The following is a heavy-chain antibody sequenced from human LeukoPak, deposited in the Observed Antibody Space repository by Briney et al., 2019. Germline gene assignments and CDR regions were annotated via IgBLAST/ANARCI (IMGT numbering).Heavy chain of an antibody. CDR2: IWYDGSNK. J-gene: IGHJ4*02. V-gene: IGHV3-33*01. Sequence: QAGGSLRLSCTACGFTFNEFGVHWVRQAPGQGLEWVALIWYDGSNKYYADSVKGRFTIYRDNSKNTVSLQMNSLRVEDTAIYYCARDRPTGSYYSIDYWGQGIQATGSS. D-gene: IGHD1-26*01. CDR1: GFTFNEFG. CDR3: ARDRPTGSYYSIDY.